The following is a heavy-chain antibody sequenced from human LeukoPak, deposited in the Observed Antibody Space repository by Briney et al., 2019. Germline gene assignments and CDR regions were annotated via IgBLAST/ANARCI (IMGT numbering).Heavy chain of an antibody. Sequence: SQTLSLTCAISGDSVSSNSVTWNWIRQSPSRVLEWLGSTYYRSTWYNDYAVSVRGRITVNPDTSKNQFSLHLNSVTPEDTAVYYCARRLTQYDCFDPWGQGILVTVSS. D-gene: IGHD2-2*01. V-gene: IGHV6-1*01. CDR2: TYYRSTWYN. CDR1: GDSVSSNSVT. J-gene: IGHJ5*02. CDR3: ARRLTQYDCFDP.